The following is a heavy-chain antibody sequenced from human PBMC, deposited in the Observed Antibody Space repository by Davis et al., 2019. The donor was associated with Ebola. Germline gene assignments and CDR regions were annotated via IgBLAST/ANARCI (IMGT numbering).Heavy chain of an antibody. CDR2: IYHSGST. V-gene: IGHV4-30-2*01. Sequence: MPSETLSLTCAVSGGSISSGGYSWSWIRQPPGKGLEWIGYIYHSGSTYYNPSLKSRVTISVDRSKNQFSLKLSSVTAADTAVYYCARDRGRGGPNGHYYYGMDVWGQGTTVTVSS. D-gene: IGHD3-16*01. CDR3: ARDRGRGGPNGHYYYGMDV. CDR1: GGSISSGGYS. J-gene: IGHJ6*02.